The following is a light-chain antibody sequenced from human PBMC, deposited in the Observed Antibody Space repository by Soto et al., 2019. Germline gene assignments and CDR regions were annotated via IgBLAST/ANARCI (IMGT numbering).Light chain of an antibody. CDR1: SSNIGAGYD. V-gene: IGLV1-40*01. J-gene: IGLJ2*01. Sequence: QLVLTQSPSVSGAPGQRVTISCTGSSSNIGAGYDVHWYQQFPGTAPKLLIYGNSDRPSGVPDRFSGSKSGTSASLAITGLQAEDEADYYCQSYDDSLSGVVFGGGTKLTVL. CDR3: QSYDDSLSGVV. CDR2: GNS.